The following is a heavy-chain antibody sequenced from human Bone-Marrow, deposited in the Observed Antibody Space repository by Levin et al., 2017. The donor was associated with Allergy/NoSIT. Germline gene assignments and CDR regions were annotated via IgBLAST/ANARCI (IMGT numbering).Heavy chain of an antibody. V-gene: IGHV3-64*01. CDR3: ARRVFSSGWYYDY. D-gene: IGHD6-19*01. Sequence: ASVKVSCAASGFRFRSYPMHWVRQAPGKGLQFVSSINNNGDSTYYAKSVKDRFTISRDNSNNTLFLQMGGLRADDMAVYYCARRVFSSGWYYDYWGQGTLVTVSS. CDR1: GFRFRSYP. CDR2: INNNGDST. J-gene: IGHJ4*02.